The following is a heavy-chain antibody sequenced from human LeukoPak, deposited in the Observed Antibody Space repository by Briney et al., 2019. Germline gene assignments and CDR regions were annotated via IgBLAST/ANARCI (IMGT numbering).Heavy chain of an antibody. D-gene: IGHD3-10*01. Sequence: SETLSLTCAAYGGSFSGYYWSWIRQPPGKGLEWIGEINHSGSTNYNPSLKSRVTISVDTSKNQFSLRLSSVTAADTAVYYCARDPLIASGSPSDYWGQGTLVTVSS. J-gene: IGHJ4*02. CDR2: INHSGST. CDR1: GGSFSGYY. V-gene: IGHV4-34*01. CDR3: ARDPLIASGSPSDY.